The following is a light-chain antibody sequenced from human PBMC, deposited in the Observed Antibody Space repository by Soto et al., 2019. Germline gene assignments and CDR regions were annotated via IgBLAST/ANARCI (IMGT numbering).Light chain of an antibody. CDR2: SSY. CDR3: AAWDDSLDAYV. Sequence: HSVLTQPPSASGTPGQRVSISCSGSRSNIGTNTVNWYQQFPGTAPKLLIFSSYLRLSGVPDRFSASRSGASASLAISGLQSEDEADYYCAAWDDSLDAYVFGSGTKLTVL. CDR1: RSNIGTNT. J-gene: IGLJ1*01. V-gene: IGLV1-44*01.